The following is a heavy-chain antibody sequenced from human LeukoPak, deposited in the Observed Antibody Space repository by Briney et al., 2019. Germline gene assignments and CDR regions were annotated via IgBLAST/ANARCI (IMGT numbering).Heavy chain of an antibody. D-gene: IGHD4-11*01. CDR2: ISSSGSTI. CDR3: ARSPVTPHQLFDY. J-gene: IGHJ4*02. Sequence: GGSLRLSCAASGFTFSDYCMSWIRQAPGEGLEWVSYISSSGSTIYYADSVKGRFTISRDNAKNSLYLQMNSLRAEDTAVYYCARSPVTPHQLFDYWGQGTLVTVSS. V-gene: IGHV3-11*04. CDR1: GFTFSDYC.